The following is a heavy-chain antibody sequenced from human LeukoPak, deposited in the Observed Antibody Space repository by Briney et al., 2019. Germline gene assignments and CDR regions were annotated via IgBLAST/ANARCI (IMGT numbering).Heavy chain of an antibody. J-gene: IGHJ4*02. D-gene: IGHD2-8*02. CDR1: GGSISSSSYY. CDR2: IYHSGST. V-gene: IGHV4-39*07. CDR3: ARDIGVGYSTGGVMGRFDY. Sequence: SETLSLTSTVSGGSISSSSYYWGWIRRPPGKGLEWIGSIYHSGSTYYNPSLKSRATISEDTSKNQFSLKLSSVTAADTAVYYCARDIGVGYSTGGVMGRFDYWGQGTLVTVSS.